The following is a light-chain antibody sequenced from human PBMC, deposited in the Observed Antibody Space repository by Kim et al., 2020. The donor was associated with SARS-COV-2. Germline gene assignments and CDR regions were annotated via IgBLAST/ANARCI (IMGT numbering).Light chain of an antibody. Sequence: PGGTVTLTGGSSTGAVTSGHYSYWFQQKPGQAPRTLIDHTSNKRSWTPARCSGSLLGGKAALTLSGAQPEDEAEYYCLLSYGGSRVFGGGTQLTVL. J-gene: IGLJ3*02. V-gene: IGLV7-46*01. CDR3: LLSYGGSRV. CDR1: TGAVTSGHY. CDR2: HTS.